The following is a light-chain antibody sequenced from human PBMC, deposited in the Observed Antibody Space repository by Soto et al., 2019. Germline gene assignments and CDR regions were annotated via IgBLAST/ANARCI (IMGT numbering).Light chain of an antibody. CDR2: KVS. V-gene: IGKV2-30*01. J-gene: IGKJ5*01. CDR1: QSLVYSDGNTY. Sequence: DVVMTQSPLSLPVTLGQPASISCRSSQSLVYSDGNTYLNWFQQRPGQSPRRLIYKVSNRDSGVQDRFSGSASGTDFTLKISRVEDEDVGVYYCMQATHKMTFGQGTRLE. CDR3: MQATHKMT.